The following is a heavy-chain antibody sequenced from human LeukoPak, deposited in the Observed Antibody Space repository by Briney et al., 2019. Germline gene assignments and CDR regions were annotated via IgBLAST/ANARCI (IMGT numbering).Heavy chain of an antibody. V-gene: IGHV3-66*01. CDR1: GFTVSSNY. J-gene: IGHJ4*02. D-gene: IGHD3-9*01. CDR2: IYSGGST. CDR3: ARDSPRTGRYFDWLLFDY. Sequence: GGSLRLSCAASGFTVSSNYMSWVRQAPGKGLEWVSVIYSGGSTYYAESVKGRFTISRDNSKNTLYLQMNSLRAEDTAVYYCARDSPRTGRYFDWLLFDYWGQGTLVTVSS.